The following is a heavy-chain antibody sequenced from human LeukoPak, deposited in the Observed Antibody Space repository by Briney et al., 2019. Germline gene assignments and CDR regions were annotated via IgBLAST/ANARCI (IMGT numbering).Heavy chain of an antibody. CDR3: ARDAGGNSGDYYYYYMDV. CDR1: GFTFSSYA. D-gene: IGHD4-23*01. V-gene: IGHV3-30*04. CDR2: ISYDGSNK. Sequence: GGSLRLSCAASGFTFSSYAMHWVRQAPGKGLEWVAVISYDGSNKYYADSVKGRFTISRDNSKNTLYLQMNSLRAEDTAVYYCARDAGGNSGDYYYYYMDVWGKGTTVTVSS. J-gene: IGHJ6*03.